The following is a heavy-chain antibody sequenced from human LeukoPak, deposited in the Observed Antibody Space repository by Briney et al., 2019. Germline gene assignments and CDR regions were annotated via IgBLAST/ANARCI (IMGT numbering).Heavy chain of an antibody. Sequence: PGGSLRLSCVASGFTFSTYTMHWVRQAPGKGLEWVAVVSHDGTTKYYADSVRGRFTISRDNSKNTLYLQMDSLRVDDTAVYYCARRMTTVTAFDIWGQGTMVTVSS. CDR1: GFTFSTYT. CDR3: ARRMTTVTAFDI. V-gene: IGHV3-30*04. CDR2: VSHDGTTK. J-gene: IGHJ3*02. D-gene: IGHD4-11*01.